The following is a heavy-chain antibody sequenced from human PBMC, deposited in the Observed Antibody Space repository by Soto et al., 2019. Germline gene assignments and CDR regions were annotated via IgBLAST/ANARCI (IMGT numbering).Heavy chain of an antibody. V-gene: IGHV1-69*06. J-gene: IGHJ5*02. D-gene: IGHD4-17*01. CDR2: IIPIFGTA. CDR3: ARVLFPGDHDYGDYFYEGWFDP. CDR1: GGTFSSCA. Sequence: SVKVSCKASGGTFSSCAISWVRQAPGQGLEWMGGIIPIFGTANYAQKFQGRVTITADKSTSTAYMELSSLRSEDTAVYYCARVLFPGDHDYGDYFYEGWFDPWGQGTLVTISS.